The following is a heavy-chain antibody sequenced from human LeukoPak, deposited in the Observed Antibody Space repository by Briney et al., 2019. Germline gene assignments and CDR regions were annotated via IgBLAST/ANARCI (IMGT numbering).Heavy chain of an antibody. J-gene: IGHJ4*02. V-gene: IGHV3-64*04. Sequence: GGSLRLSCSASGFTFKSYAMHWVRQAPGKGLEYVSSNNTNGANTYYADSVKGRFTISRDNAKNSLYLQMNSLRAEDSAVYYCARDFFHSDISRPFDYWGQGTLVTVSS. CDR1: GFTFKSYA. CDR2: NNTNGANT. CDR3: ARDFFHSDISRPFDY. D-gene: IGHD3-3*02.